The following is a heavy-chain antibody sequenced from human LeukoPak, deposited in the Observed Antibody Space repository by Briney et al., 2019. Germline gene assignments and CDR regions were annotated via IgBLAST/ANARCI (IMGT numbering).Heavy chain of an antibody. CDR2: IKQDGTEK. V-gene: IGHV3-7*03. J-gene: IGHJ4*02. Sequence: PGGSLRLSCAASGFTFSSYAMSWVRQAPGKGLEWVANIKQDGTEKYYVDSVKGRFIISRDNAKNSLYLQMNSLRAEDTAVYYCAKDFMRTFGDTVGYWGQGTLVTVSS. CDR3: AKDFMRTFGDTVGY. D-gene: IGHD4-17*01. CDR1: GFTFSSYA.